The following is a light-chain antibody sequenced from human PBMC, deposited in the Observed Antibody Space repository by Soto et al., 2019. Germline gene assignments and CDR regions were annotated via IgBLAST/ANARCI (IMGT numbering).Light chain of an antibody. CDR2: SAS. V-gene: IGKV3-15*01. CDR3: QQYNSWPPEA. Sequence: EIVMTQSPVTLSVSPGERATLSCTASQSVNNNVAWYQQKPGHTPRLLIYSASIGATGTPARFSGSGSGSDFTLTISSLQSEDFAVYYCQQYNSWPPEAFGQGTRLEIK. J-gene: IGKJ5*01. CDR1: QSVNNN.